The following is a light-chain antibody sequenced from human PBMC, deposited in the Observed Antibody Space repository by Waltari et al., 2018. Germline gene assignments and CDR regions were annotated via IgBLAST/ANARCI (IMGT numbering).Light chain of an antibody. V-gene: IGKV1-5*03. CDR1: QSISKW. J-gene: IGKJ4*01. CDR3: QQYNSYSLLT. Sequence: DIRMTQSPSTLSASAGDRVIISCRASQSISKWLAWYQQKPGKAPKRLIYEASTLQSGVPPRFSGTGSGTDFTLTISSLQPDDFATYYCQQYNSYSLLTFGGGTKVEIK. CDR2: EAS.